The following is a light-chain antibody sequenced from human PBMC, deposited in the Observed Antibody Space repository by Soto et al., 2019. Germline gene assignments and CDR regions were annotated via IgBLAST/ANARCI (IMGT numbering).Light chain of an antibody. CDR2: GAF. J-gene: IGKJ2*01. CDR1: QSVGSN. Sequence: EIMLTQSPGTLSVSPGERATLSCRTSQSVGSNLAWYQQKPGQAPRLLIYGAFIRAPGFPVRFRGTGSGSDFTLTISSLQSEDVALYFCQQYDKWPYTFGQGTNLEIK. V-gene: IGKV3-15*01. CDR3: QQYDKWPYT.